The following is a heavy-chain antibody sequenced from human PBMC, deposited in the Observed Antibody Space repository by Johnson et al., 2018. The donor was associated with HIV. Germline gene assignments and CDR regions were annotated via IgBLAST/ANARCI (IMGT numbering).Heavy chain of an antibody. D-gene: IGHD3-22*01. CDR2: IKQDGSEQ. Sequence: EQLVESGGGLVQPGGSLRLSCAASGFTFSSYWMSWVRQAPGKGLEWVANIKQDGSEQYYVDSAKGRFTLSRANAKNSLYLQMNSLRAEDTAVYYCARDRAHYYDSSGYYESGAFDIWGQGTMVTVSS. V-gene: IGHV3-7*01. CDR3: ARDRAHYYDSSGYYESGAFDI. CDR1: GFTFSSYW. J-gene: IGHJ3*02.